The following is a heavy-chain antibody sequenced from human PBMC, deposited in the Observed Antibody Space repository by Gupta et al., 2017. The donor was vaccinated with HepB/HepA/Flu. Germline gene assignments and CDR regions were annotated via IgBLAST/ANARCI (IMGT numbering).Heavy chain of an antibody. J-gene: IGHJ5*02. CDR3: ARDRSSACGGDCYYNWFDP. V-gene: IGHV3-7*01. CDR2: IKQDGSEK. D-gene: IGHD2-21*01. CDR1: GFTFSSYW. Sequence: EVQLVESGGGLVQPGGSLRLSCAASGFTFSSYWMGWVRQAPGKGLEWVANIKQDGSEKYYVDSVKGRFTISRDNAKNSLYLQMNSLRAEDTAVYYCARDRSSACGGDCYYNWFDPWGQGTLVTVSS.